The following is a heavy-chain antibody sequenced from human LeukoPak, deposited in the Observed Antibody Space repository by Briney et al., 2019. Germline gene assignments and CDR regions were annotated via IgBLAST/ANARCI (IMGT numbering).Heavy chain of an antibody. J-gene: IGHJ4*02. CDR3: ARARHDYGDYVLPT. D-gene: IGHD4-17*01. CDR2: IWYDGSNK. Sequence: GRSLRLSCAASGFAFSSYGMHWVRQAPGKGLEWVAVIWYDGSNKYYADSVKGRFTISRDNSKNTLYLQMNSLRAEDTAVYYCARARHDYGDYVLPTWGQGTLVTVSS. V-gene: IGHV3-33*01. CDR1: GFAFSSYG.